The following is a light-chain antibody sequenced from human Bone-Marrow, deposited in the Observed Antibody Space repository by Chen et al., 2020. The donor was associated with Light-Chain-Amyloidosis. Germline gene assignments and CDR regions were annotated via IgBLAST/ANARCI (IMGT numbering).Light chain of an antibody. CDR3: CSYAGSSTSVV. V-gene: IGLV2-23*02. CDR1: SSDVGSYNL. J-gene: IGLJ2*01. Sequence: QSALPQPASVSGSPGQSIPISCPGTSSDVGSYNLVSLYQQHPGKAPKLMIYEVSKRPSGVSNRFSGSKSGNTASLTISGLQAEDEADYYCCSYAGSSTSVVFGGGTKLTVL. CDR2: EVS.